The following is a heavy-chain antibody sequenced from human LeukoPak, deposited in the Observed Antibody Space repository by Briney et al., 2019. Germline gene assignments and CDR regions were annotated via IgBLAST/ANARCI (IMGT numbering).Heavy chain of an antibody. CDR2: ISYDGSNK. D-gene: IGHD3-9*01. Sequence: GRSLRLSCAASGFTFSSYGMHWVRQAPGKGLEWVAVISYDGSNKNYADSVKGRFTISRDNSKNTLYLQMNSLRAEDTAVYYCAKDLAPNPYYDILTGPFDYWGQGTLVTVSS. CDR1: GFTFSSYG. CDR3: AKDLAPNPYYDILTGPFDY. V-gene: IGHV3-30*18. J-gene: IGHJ4*02.